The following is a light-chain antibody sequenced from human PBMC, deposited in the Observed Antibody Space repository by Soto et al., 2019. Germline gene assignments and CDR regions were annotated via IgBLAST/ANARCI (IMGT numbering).Light chain of an antibody. J-gene: IGLJ3*02. V-gene: IGLV2-14*01. CDR3: SSYTSSRGV. CDR2: DVS. CDR1: SSDVGGSNY. Sequence: QSALTQPASVSGSPGQSITISCTGTSSDVGGSNYVSWYQQHPGKAPKLMIYDVSIRPSGVSNRFSGSKTGNTASLTISGLQAEDEADYYCSSYTSSRGVFGGGTKLTVL.